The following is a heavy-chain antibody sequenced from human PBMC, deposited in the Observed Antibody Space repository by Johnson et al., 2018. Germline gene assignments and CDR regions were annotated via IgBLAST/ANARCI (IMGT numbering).Heavy chain of an antibody. CDR1: RFTFSHYG. Sequence: QVQLGQSGGGVVRPGKSLRLSCAASRFTFSHYGMHWVRQSPGKGLEGVGLIVYNGDTQYYSGSVKGRFTISRDNSQNYLYLQMNSMRVEDTAIYYCAKAHWSGTLDYYYMDVWGKGTTVTVSS. CDR2: IVYNGDTQ. V-gene: IGHV3-30*18. J-gene: IGHJ6*03. CDR3: AKAHWSGTLDYYYMDV. D-gene: IGHD3-3*01.